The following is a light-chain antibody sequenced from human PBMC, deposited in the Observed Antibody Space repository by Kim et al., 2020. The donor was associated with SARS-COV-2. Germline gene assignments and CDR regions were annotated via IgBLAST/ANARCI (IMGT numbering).Light chain of an antibody. V-gene: IGKV3-11*01. CDR2: VAA. CDR1: HNSDIN. Sequence: PGESATHPRMASHNSDINLAWYQQTPGQPPRLLSYVAAIRAAGIPDRVSGSGSGTDFTLTIGSLEPEDFAVYYCQQRGNWPPALTFGGGTKVDIK. CDR3: QQRGNWPPALT. J-gene: IGKJ4*01.